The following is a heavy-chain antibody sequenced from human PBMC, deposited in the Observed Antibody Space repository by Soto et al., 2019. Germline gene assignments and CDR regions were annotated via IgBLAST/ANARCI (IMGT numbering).Heavy chain of an antibody. D-gene: IGHD6-19*01. V-gene: IGHV4-61*01. Sequence: SETLSLTCTGSGCSVSSGRYYWSWSRESAGKSLEWIRYIYSSGSNKNNPSLKSRVTIPVATTKTPCSLQATSMIAADTGVYYWARDGSRSGWLGGRGTLVTVSS. CDR1: GCSVSSGRYY. J-gene: IGHJ4*02. CDR2: IYSSGSN. CDR3: ARDGSRSGWL.